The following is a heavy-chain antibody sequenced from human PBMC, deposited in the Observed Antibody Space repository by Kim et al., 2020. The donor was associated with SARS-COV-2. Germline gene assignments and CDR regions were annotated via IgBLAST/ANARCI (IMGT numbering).Heavy chain of an antibody. V-gene: IGHV3-23*03. CDR3: AKVSVGWSGYYYFDY. D-gene: IGHD3-3*01. J-gene: IGHJ4*02. Sequence: DSVKGRITISRSNSKNTLYLQMNSLRAEDTAVYYCAKVSVGWSGYYYFDYWGQGTLVTVSS.